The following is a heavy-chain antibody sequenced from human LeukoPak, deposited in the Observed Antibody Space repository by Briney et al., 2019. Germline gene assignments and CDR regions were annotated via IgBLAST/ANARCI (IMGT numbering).Heavy chain of an antibody. CDR2: ISGSGGST. Sequence: GGSLRHSCAASGFTFSNYAMSWVRQAPGKGLEWVSVISGSGGSTYYADSVEGRFSISRDNSKNTLYLQMNSLRAEDTAVYYCAIDPRGIRGVISLDYWGQGTLVTVSS. J-gene: IGHJ4*02. CDR1: GFTFSNYA. D-gene: IGHD3-10*01. CDR3: AIDPRGIRGVISLDY. V-gene: IGHV3-23*01.